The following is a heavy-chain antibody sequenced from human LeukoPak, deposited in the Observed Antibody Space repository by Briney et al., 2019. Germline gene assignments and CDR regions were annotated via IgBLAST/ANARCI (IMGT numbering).Heavy chain of an antibody. CDR3: ARYVPGYSSGWYVIYGYYYYYGMDV. CDR2: MNPNSGNT. J-gene: IGHJ6*02. Sequence: ASVKVSCKASGYTFTSYDISWVRQATGQGLEWMGWMNPNSGNTGYAQKFQGRVTMTRNTSISTAYMELSSLRSEDTAVYYCARYVPGYSSGWYVIYGYYYYYGMDVWGQGTTVTVSS. D-gene: IGHD6-19*01. CDR1: GYTFTSYD. V-gene: IGHV1-8*01.